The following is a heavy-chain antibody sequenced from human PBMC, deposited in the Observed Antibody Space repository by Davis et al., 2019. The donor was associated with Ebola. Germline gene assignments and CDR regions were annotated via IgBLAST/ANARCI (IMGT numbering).Heavy chain of an antibody. CDR2: ISGSGGST. Sequence: GESLKISCAASGFTFSTYAMSWVRQAPGKGLEWVSTISGSGGSTYYADSVKGRFTISRDNSKNTLYLQMNSLRAEDTAVYYCAKRRGLVQDYFDYWGQGTLVTVSS. CDR3: AKRRGLVQDYFDY. J-gene: IGHJ4*02. D-gene: IGHD6-19*01. V-gene: IGHV3-23*01. CDR1: GFTFSTYA.